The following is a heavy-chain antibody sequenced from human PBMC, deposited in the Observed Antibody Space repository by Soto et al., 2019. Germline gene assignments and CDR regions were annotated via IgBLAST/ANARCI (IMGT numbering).Heavy chain of an antibody. D-gene: IGHD2-2*03. Sequence: SLRLSCAASGFTFSSYGMHWVRQAPGKGLEWVAVISYDGSNKYYADSVKGRFTISRDNSKNTLYLQMNSLRAEDTAVYYCAKDGYCSSTSCPSMDVWGKGTTVTVSS. CDR1: GFTFSSYG. CDR3: AKDGYCSSTSCPSMDV. CDR2: ISYDGSNK. V-gene: IGHV3-30*18. J-gene: IGHJ6*04.